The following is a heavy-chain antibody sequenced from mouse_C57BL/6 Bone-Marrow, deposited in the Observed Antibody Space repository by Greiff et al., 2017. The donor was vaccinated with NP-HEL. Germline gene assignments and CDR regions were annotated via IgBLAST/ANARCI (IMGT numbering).Heavy chain of an antibody. CDR3: ATFCEGVDY. D-gene: IGHD3-3*01. Sequence: VKLQQPGAELVKPGASVKLSCKASGYTFTSYWMQWVKQRPGQGLEWIGEIDPSDSYTNYNQKFKGKATLTVDTSSSTAYMQLSSLTSEDSAVYYCATFCEGVDYWGQGTTLTVSS. V-gene: IGHV1-50*01. CDR2: IDPSDSYT. J-gene: IGHJ2*01. CDR1: GYTFTSYW.